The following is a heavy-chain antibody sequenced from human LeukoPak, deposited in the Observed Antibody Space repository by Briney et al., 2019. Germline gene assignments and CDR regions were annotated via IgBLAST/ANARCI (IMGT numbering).Heavy chain of an antibody. Sequence: GGSLRLSCAASGFTLSSYSMNWVRQATGKGLEGVSSISSSSSYIYYADSVKGRFTISRDNAKNSLYLQMNSLRAEDTAVYYCAREGSGWYRALDFWGQGTLVTVSS. CDR1: GFTLSSYS. CDR3: AREGSGWYRALDF. CDR2: ISSSSSYI. J-gene: IGHJ4*02. D-gene: IGHD6-19*01. V-gene: IGHV3-21*01.